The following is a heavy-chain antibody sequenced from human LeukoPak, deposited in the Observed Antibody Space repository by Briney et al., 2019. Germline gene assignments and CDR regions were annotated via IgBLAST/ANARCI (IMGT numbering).Heavy chain of an antibody. Sequence: PARTLRLSCAASGFTFDDYALHWIRQAPGKGLEWVSGIGWNSSSIGYADSVKGRFTISRDNAKNSLYLQMNSLRAEDTALYYCAKDLREAGYSSSWFDYWGQGTLVTVSS. D-gene: IGHD6-13*01. J-gene: IGHJ5*01. CDR2: IGWNSSSI. CDR3: AKDLREAGYSSSWFDY. CDR1: GFTFDDYA. V-gene: IGHV3-9*01.